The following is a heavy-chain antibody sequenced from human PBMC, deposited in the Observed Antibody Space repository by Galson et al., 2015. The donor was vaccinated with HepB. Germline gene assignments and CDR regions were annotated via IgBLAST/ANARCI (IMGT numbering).Heavy chain of an antibody. CDR1: GFTFSSYG. CDR3: ALDGDYLDY. Sequence: SLRLSCAASGFTFSSYGMHWVRQAPGKGLEWVAVISYDGSNKYYADSVKGRFTISRDNSKNTLYLQMNSLRAEDTGVYYCALDGDYLDYSGQGTLVTASS. CDR2: ISYDGSNK. D-gene: IGHD3/OR15-3a*01. V-gene: IGHV3-30*03. J-gene: IGHJ4*02.